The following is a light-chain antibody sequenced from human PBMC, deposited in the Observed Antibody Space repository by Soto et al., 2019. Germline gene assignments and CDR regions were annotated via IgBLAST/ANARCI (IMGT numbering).Light chain of an antibody. V-gene: IGKV1-5*03. J-gene: IGKJ1*01. CDR1: QTISSW. CDR2: KAS. Sequence: DIQMTQSPSTLSGSVGDRVTITCRASQTISSWLAWYQQKPGKAPTLLIYKASTLKSGVPSRFSGSGSGTEFTLTISSLQPDDFATYSCQHYNSYSEAFGQGTKVELK. CDR3: QHYNSYSEA.